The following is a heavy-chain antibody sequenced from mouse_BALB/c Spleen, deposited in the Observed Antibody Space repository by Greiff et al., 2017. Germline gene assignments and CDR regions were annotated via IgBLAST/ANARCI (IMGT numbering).Heavy chain of an antibody. Sequence: VQLQQSGAELAKPGASVKMSCKASGYTFTSYWMHWVKQRPGQGLEWIGYINPSTGYTEYNQKFKGKATMTVDKSSSTAYMELARLTSEDSAIYYCARRSTGTGDYFDYWGQGTTLTVSS. V-gene: IGHV1-7*01. CDR2: INPSTGYT. D-gene: IGHD4-1*02. CDR3: ARRSTGTGDYFDY. CDR1: GYTFTSYW. J-gene: IGHJ2*01.